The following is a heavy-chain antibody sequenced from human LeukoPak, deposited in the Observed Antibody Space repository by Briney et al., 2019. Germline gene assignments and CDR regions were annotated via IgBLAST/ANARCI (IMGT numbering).Heavy chain of an antibody. D-gene: IGHD3-9*01. Sequence: KTSETLSLTCTVSGGSISSYYWSWIRQPPGKGLEWIGYIYTSGSTNYNPSLKSRVTISVDTSKNQFSLKLSSVTAADTAVYYCARLRGSLAGYQPFDYWGQGTLVTVSS. CDR1: GGSISSYY. J-gene: IGHJ4*02. V-gene: IGHV4-4*09. CDR3: ARLRGSLAGYQPFDY. CDR2: IYTSGST.